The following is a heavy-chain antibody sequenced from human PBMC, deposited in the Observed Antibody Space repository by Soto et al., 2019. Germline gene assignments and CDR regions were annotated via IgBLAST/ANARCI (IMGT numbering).Heavy chain of an antibody. CDR3: TNTEPSRYGRDV. J-gene: IGHJ6*01. CDR2: ISYDGSKK. D-gene: IGHD1-26*01. Sequence: QVQLVESGGGVVQPGRSLRLSCAASGFAFRSYAMHWVRQAPGKGLEGVADISYDGSKKDYADSVKGRFTISRDNSQNTLYLVMTGLRGEDTAVYYCTNTEPSRYGRDVWGQGTTVTVSS. V-gene: IGHV3-30*18. CDR1: GFAFRSYA.